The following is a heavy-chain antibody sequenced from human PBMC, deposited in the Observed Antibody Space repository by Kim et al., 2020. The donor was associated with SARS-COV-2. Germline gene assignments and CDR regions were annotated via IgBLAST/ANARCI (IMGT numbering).Heavy chain of an antibody. CDR1: GFTFSSYG. CDR2: IWYDGSNK. D-gene: IGHD1-26*01. CDR3: AKVRAGATGGDAFDI. V-gene: IGHV3-33*06. Sequence: GGSLRLFCAASGFTFSSYGMHWVRQAPGKGLEWVAVIWYDGSNKYYADSVKGRFTISRDNSKNTLYLQMNSLRADDTAVYYCAKVRAGATGGDAFDIWGQGTMVTVSS. J-gene: IGHJ3*02.